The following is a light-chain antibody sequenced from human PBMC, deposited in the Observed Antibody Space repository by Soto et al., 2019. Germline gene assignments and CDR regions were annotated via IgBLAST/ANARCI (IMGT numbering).Light chain of an antibody. Sequence: DIQMTQSPSTLSASVGDRVTITCRASQRISSWLAWHQLKPGKAPKLLIYDASNLECEVPSRFSGSGSGTEYTLTISSLQPEDFETYFFQQYNTATSFGARTTVE. J-gene: IGKJ4*01. CDR1: QRISSW. V-gene: IGKV1-5*01. CDR2: DAS. CDR3: QQYNTATS.